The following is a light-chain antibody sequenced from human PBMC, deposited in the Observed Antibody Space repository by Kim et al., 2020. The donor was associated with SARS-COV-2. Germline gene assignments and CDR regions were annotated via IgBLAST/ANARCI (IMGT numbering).Light chain of an antibody. CDR3: QQHGGWPPALT. CDR1: HSVGIN. J-gene: IGKJ4*01. Sequence: PGEGATLACRASHSVGINLAWYRQTPGQAPGLLIYDAAIRATGIPTKFSGSGSGTDFTLTIGSLEAEDFAVYYCQQHGGWPPALTFGGGTKVDIK. V-gene: IGKV3-11*01. CDR2: DAA.